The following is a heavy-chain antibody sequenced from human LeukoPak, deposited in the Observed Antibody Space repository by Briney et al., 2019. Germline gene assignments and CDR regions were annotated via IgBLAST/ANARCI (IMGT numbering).Heavy chain of an antibody. J-gene: IGHJ4*02. V-gene: IGHV4-34*01. CDR3: AVGVTGTTSY. Sequence: TSETLSLTCAVYGGSFSGYYWSWIRQPPGKGLERIGEINHSGSTNYNPSLKSRVTISVDTSKNQFSLKLSSVTAADTAVYYCAVGVTGTTSYWGQGTLVTVSS. D-gene: IGHD1-7*01. CDR2: INHSGST. CDR1: GGSFSGYY.